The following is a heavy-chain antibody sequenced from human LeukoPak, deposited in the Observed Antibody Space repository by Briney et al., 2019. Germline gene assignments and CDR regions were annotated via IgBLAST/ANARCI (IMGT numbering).Heavy chain of an antibody. V-gene: IGHV3-23*01. CDR2: ISGSGSDT. Sequence: GGSLRLSCAASGFTFSSYAMSWVRQAPGKGLEWVSDISGSGSDTYYADSVQGRSTISRDNSKNTLYLQMNSLRAEDTALYYCAKDPRIAAAGATQFQHWGQGTLVTVSS. CDR1: GFTFSSYA. D-gene: IGHD6-13*01. CDR3: AKDPRIAAAGATQFQH. J-gene: IGHJ1*01.